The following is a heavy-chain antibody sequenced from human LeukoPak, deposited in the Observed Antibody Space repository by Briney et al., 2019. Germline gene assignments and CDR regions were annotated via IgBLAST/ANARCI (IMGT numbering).Heavy chain of an antibody. J-gene: IGHJ4*02. D-gene: IGHD5-18*01. V-gene: IGHV5-51*01. CDR3: ARQMGYSYGADY. CDR2: IYPGDSET. CDR1: GYSYTDYW. Sequence: GESLKISCKGSGYSYTDYWIGWVRQMPGKGLEWMGTIYPGDSETRYSPSFQGQVTISADKSISTAYMQWSSLKASDTAMYYCARQMGYSYGADYWGQGTLVTVSS.